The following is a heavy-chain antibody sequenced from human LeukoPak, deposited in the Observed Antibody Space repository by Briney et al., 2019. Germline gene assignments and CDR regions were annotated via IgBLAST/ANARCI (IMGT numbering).Heavy chain of an antibody. D-gene: IGHD6-13*01. J-gene: IGHJ5*02. Sequence: GGSLRLSCAASGFTFSSYSMNWVRQAPGKGLEWVSYISTSSSTIYYADSVKGRFTISRDNAKNSLYLQMNSLRAEDTAVYYCARDIAAAGSRWFDPWGQGTLVTVSS. CDR3: ARDIAAAGSRWFDP. CDR1: GFTFSSYS. CDR2: ISTSSSTI. V-gene: IGHV3-48*04.